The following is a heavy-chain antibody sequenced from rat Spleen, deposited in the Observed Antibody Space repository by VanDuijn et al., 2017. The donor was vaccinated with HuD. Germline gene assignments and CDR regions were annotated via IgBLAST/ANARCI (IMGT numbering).Heavy chain of an antibody. CDR3: TRDGMGITTYDY. J-gene: IGHJ2*01. CDR2: INYDGGST. Sequence: EVQLVESDGGLVQPGRSLKLSCAASGFTFSDYYMAWVRQAPTKGLEWVASINYDGGSTYYRDSVKGRFTISRDNAKSTLYLQMNSLRSEDTATYYCTRDGMGITTYDYWGQGVMVTVSS. D-gene: IGHD1-9*01. CDR1: GFTFSDYY. V-gene: IGHV5-20*01.